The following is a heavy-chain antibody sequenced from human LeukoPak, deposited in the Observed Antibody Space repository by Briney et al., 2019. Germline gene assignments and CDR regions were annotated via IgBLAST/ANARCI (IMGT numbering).Heavy chain of an antibody. CDR3: ARVGGMGSSWYDFDY. D-gene: IGHD6-13*01. V-gene: IGHV4-31*03. CDR1: GGSISSGGYY. J-gene: IGHJ4*02. Sequence: PSETLSLTCTVSGGSISSGGYYWSWIRQHPGKGLEWIGYIYYGGSTYYNPSLKSRVTISVDTSKNQFSLKLSSVTAADTAVYYCARVGGMGSSWYDFDYWGQGTLVTVSS. CDR2: IYYGGST.